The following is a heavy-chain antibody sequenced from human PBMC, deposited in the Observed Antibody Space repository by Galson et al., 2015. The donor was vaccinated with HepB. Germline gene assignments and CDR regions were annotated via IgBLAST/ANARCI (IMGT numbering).Heavy chain of an antibody. D-gene: IGHD2-21*01. V-gene: IGHV3-30-3*01. CDR1: GFTFSIYA. CDR2: ISYDGSNT. CDR3: ASHTMIAALDI. Sequence: GFTFSIYAVHWVRQAPGNGLEWVAVISYDGSNTNYAHSVMGRFTISIDNSKNTLYLQMNSLTTEDTAMYYCASHTMIAALDIWGQGTMVTVSS. J-gene: IGHJ3*02.